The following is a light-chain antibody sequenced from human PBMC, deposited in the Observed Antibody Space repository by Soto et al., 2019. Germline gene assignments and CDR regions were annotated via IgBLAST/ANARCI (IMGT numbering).Light chain of an antibody. CDR3: YQLT. Sequence: EIVLTQSPATLSLSPGERATLSCRASQSVSSYLAWYQQKPGQAPRLLIYDASNRATGIPARFSGSGSGTDFTLTISSLEPGDFAVYYCYQLTFGGGTKVEIK. J-gene: IGKJ4*01. CDR1: QSVSSY. V-gene: IGKV3-11*01. CDR2: DAS.